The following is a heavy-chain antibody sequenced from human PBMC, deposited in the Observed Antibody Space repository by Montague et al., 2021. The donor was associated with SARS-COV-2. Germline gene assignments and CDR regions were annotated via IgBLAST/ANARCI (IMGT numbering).Heavy chain of an antibody. Sequence: SETLSLTCAVHGTSFTGYYWNWIRQPPGKGLEWIGEISHGGNTKYSPSLKSRLTISADTSKNQFSLKLTSVAAADTAVDYCARLRDGVVPSPILGVGPYYSYYYMDVWGRGTTVTVSS. J-gene: IGHJ6*03. CDR3: ARLRDGVVPSPILGVGPYYSYYYMDV. CDR2: ISHGGNT. V-gene: IGHV4-34*01. CDR1: GTSFTGYY. D-gene: IGHD3-10*01.